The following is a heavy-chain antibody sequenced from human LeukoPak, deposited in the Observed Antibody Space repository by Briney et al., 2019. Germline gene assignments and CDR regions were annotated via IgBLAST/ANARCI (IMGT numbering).Heavy chain of an antibody. J-gene: IGHJ4*02. V-gene: IGHV3-7*01. Sequence: GGSLRLSCAGSGLTFINYWMTWVRQVPGRGLEWVANINRDGSGKYYLPSVRGRFTISKDDAKDSLYLQMDSLRPEDTAIYYCARVEYTGNGNLYWGQGTLVTVSS. CDR3: ARVEYTGNGNLY. CDR1: GLTFINYW. CDR2: INRDGSGK. D-gene: IGHD2-8*02.